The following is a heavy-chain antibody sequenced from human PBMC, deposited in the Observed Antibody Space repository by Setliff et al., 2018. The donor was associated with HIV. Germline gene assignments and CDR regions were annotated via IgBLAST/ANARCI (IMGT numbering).Heavy chain of an antibody. Sequence: ASVKVSCKASGYTFTNYDINWVRQATGQGLEWMGWMNPNSANTGYAQRFQGRVAMTRNTSISTAYMELTSLTSEDTAVYYCARGRGSSAWFDPWGQGTLVTVSS. D-gene: IGHD3-10*01. CDR1: GYTFTNYD. CDR3: ARGRGSSAWFDP. J-gene: IGHJ5*02. V-gene: IGHV1-8*02. CDR2: MNPNSANT.